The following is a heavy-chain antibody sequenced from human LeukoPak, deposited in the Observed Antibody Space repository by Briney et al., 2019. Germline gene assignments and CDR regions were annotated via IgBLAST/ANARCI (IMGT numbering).Heavy chain of an antibody. D-gene: IGHD2-8*01. Sequence: AGGSLRLSCAASVFTFSGYSMNWVRQTPGKGLEWVSSISTSSSYIYYADSVKGRFTISRDNAKNSLYLQMNSLRAEDTAVYYCVTNGLNFFNGPYFFDYWGQGTLVTVSS. CDR2: ISTSSSYI. V-gene: IGHV3-21*01. J-gene: IGHJ4*02. CDR1: VFTFSGYS. CDR3: VTNGLNFFNGPYFFDY.